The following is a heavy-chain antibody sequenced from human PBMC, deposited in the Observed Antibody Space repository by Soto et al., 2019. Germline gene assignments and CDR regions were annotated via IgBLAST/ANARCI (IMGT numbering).Heavy chain of an antibody. CDR2: ISAYNGNT. CDR3: ARGPRPNYGSGSYYVDYYYYYMDV. D-gene: IGHD3-10*01. J-gene: IGHJ6*03. V-gene: IGHV1-18*01. Sequence: ASVKVSCKASGYTFTSYGISWVRQAPGQGLEWMGWISAYNGNTNYAQKLQGRVTMTTDTSTSTAYMELRSLRSDDTAVYYCARGPRPNYGSGSYYVDYYYYYMDVWGKGTTVTVSS. CDR1: GYTFTSYG.